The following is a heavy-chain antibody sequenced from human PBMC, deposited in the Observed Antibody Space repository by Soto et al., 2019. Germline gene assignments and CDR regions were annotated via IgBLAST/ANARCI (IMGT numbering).Heavy chain of an antibody. J-gene: IGHJ6*02. CDR1: GGSISSYY. CDR2: IYYSGST. CDR3: ARTGWIPGMDV. Sequence: QVQLQESGPGLVKPSETLSLTCTVSGGSISSYYWSWIRQPPGKGLEWIGYIYYSGSTNDNPSLKSRVTLSVDTSKNQFSLKLSSVTAADTAVYYCARTGWIPGMDVWGQGTTVTVSS. V-gene: IGHV4-59*01. D-gene: IGHD5-18*01.